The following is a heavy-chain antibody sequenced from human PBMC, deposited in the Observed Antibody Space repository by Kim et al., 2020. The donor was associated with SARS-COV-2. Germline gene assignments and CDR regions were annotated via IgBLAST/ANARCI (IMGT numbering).Heavy chain of an antibody. Sequence: ADSVKGRFTISRDNATNSLYLQRNSLRGEDTAVYYCARGGMAATGAFDYWGQGALVTVAS. CDR3: ARGGMAATGAFDY. D-gene: IGHD6-13*01. J-gene: IGHJ4*02. V-gene: IGHV3-48*01.